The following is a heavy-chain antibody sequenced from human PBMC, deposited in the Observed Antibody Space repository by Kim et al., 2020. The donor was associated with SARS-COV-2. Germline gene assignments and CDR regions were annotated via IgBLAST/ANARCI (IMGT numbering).Heavy chain of an antibody. CDR3: IVVVTAVPF. CDR2: ISSNGGST. D-gene: IGHD2-21*02. V-gene: IGHV3-64*01. CDR1: GFTFSSYA. Sequence: GGSLRLSCAASGFTFSSYAMHWVRQAPGKGLEYVSAISSNGGSTYYANSVKGRFTISRDNSKNTLYLQMGSLRAEDMAVYYCIVVVTAVPFWGQGTMVTV. J-gene: IGHJ3*01.